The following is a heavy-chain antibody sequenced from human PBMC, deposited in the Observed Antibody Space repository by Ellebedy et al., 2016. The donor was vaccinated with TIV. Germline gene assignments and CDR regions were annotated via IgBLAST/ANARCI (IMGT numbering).Heavy chain of an antibody. CDR2: ISGSGGST. V-gene: IGHV3-23*01. CDR1: GFTFSSYA. CDR3: AKGGPQWELFSGGHFDY. D-gene: IGHD1-26*01. Sequence: GGSLRLSXAASGFTFSSYAMSWVRQAPGKGLEWVSAISGSGGSTYYADSVKGRFTISRDNSKNTLYLQMNSLRAEDTAVYYCAKGGPQWELFSGGHFDYWGQGTLVTVSS. J-gene: IGHJ4*02.